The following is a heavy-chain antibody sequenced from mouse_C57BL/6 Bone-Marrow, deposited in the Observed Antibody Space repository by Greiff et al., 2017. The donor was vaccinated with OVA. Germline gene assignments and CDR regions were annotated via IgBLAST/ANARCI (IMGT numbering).Heavy chain of an antibody. J-gene: IGHJ4*01. CDR1: GYTFTSYW. Sequence: QVQLQQPGAELVKPGASVKLSCKASGYTFTSYWMHWVKQRPGQGLAWIGMIHPNSGSTNYNEKFKSKATLTVDKSYSTAYMQLSSLTSEDSAVYYCAIFPLYYYGSSTYYAMDYWGQGTSVTVSS. D-gene: IGHD1-1*01. CDR3: AIFPLYYYGSSTYYAMDY. V-gene: IGHV1-64*01. CDR2: IHPNSGST.